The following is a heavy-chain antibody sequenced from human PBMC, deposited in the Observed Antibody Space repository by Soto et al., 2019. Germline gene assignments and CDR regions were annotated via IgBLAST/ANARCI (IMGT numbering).Heavy chain of an antibody. CDR1: GFTFSNAW. J-gene: IGHJ6*02. CDR3: TTDRTIVVVTGHYYYGMDV. CDR2: IKSKTDGGTT. D-gene: IGHD2-21*02. Sequence: GGSLRLSCAASGFTFSNAWMSWVRQAPGKGLEWVGRIKSKTDGGTTDYAAPVKGRFTISRDDSKNTLYLQMNSLKTEDTAVYYCTTDRTIVVVTGHYYYGMDVWGQGTTVTVSS. V-gene: IGHV3-15*01.